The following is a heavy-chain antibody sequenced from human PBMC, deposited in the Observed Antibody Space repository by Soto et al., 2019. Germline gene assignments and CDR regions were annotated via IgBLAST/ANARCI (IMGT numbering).Heavy chain of an antibody. Sequence: QVTLKESGPVLVKPTETLTLTCTVSGFSLSNARMGVSWIRQPPGKALEWLAHIFSNDEKSYSTSLKSRLTISKDTSKSQVVLTMTNMDPVDTATYYCARIVGDIVVVVAAQRAVGWFDPWGQGTLVTVSS. V-gene: IGHV2-26*01. J-gene: IGHJ5*02. CDR1: GFSLSNARMG. CDR3: ARIVGDIVVVVAAQRAVGWFDP. CDR2: IFSNDEK. D-gene: IGHD2-15*01.